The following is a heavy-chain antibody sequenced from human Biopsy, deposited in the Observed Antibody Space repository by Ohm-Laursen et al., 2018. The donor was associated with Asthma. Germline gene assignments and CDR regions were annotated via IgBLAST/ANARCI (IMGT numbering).Heavy chain of an antibody. J-gene: IGHJ4*02. V-gene: IGHV3-53*01. CDR3: ARGDSSNWSHYYFDY. D-gene: IGHD3-22*01. CDR1: GFKFDEYT. Sequence: SLRLSCAATGFKFDEYTMHWVRQAPGKGLEWVSVIYSGGTSHTADSVRGRFTISRDYSKNTLYLQMHSLRAEDTAVYYCARGDSSNWSHYYFDYWGQGTLVTVSP. CDR2: IYSGGTS.